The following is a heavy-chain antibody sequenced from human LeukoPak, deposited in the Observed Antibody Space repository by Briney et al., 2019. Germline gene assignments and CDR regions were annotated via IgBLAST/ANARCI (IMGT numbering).Heavy chain of an antibody. D-gene: IGHD2-21*01. Sequence: GGSLRLSCAASGLTVSSNSMTWVRQAPGKGLEWVSVMLTDGRTNYADSVKGRFTISRDNSKNTLYLQMTSLRAEDTATYFCAGGGVRDYWGQGTLDTVSS. V-gene: IGHV3-53*01. CDR2: MLTDGRT. CDR1: GLTVSSNS. J-gene: IGHJ4*02. CDR3: AGGGVRDY.